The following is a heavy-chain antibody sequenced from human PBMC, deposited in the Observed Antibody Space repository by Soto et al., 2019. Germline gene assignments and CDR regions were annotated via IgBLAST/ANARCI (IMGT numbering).Heavy chain of an antibody. Sequence: SENLSLTCNVSGSSMSDYYWIWIRQPPGKGLEWFGYIYNTGTTNYNPSLKSRVTMSIDTSSNQFSLRVRSVTAADTAVYFFTKGYGDYTYLPDFCARGSPDL. CDR2: IYNTGTT. D-gene: IGHD4-17*01. CDR1: GSSMSDYY. J-gene: IGHJ2*01. V-gene: IGHV4-59*01. CDR3: TKGYGDYTYLPDFCARGSPDL.